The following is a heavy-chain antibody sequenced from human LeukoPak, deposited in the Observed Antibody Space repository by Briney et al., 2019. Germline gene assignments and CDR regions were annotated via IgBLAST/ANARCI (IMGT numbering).Heavy chain of an antibody. CDR3: ARGVEPLAANTLAY. D-gene: IGHD1-14*01. CDR2: LYSDGNT. J-gene: IGHJ4*02. CDR1: GFTVITND. Sequence: QTGGSLRLSCAASGFTVITNDMTWVRQAPGKELEWVSVLYSDGNTKYADSVQGRFTISRDNSKNTLYLEMNSLSPDDTAVYYCARGVEPLAANTLAYWGQGTLVTVSS. V-gene: IGHV3-53*01.